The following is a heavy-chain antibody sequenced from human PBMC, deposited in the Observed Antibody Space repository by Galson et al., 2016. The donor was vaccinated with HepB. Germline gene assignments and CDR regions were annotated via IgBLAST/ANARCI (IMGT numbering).Heavy chain of an antibody. CDR2: LYPGDSET. D-gene: IGHD1-26*01. CDR3: ATSGSYGDFDY. J-gene: IGHJ4*02. CDR1: GYTFITKW. Sequence: QSGAEVKKSGESLQISCKASGYTFITKWIGWVRQMPGKGLEWMGILYPGDSETRYSPSFQGQVTFSADKSISTAYLQWSSLKASDTAMYYCATSGSYGDFDYWGQGTLVIVSS. V-gene: IGHV5-51*01.